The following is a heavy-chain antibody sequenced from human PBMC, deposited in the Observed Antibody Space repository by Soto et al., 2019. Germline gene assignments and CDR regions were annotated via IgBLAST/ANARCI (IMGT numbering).Heavy chain of an antibody. V-gene: IGHV6-1*01. CDR2: TYFRSKWYN. CDR1: GDSVSSNTAS. CDR3: AKGANLGPKTGDAFDR. Sequence: SQTRSLTCAISGDSVSSNTASWNWIRQSPSRGLEWLGRTYFRSKWYNDYAVSVKSRIIINPDTSNNQFSLQLNSVTPEDTAVYFWAKGANLGPKTGDAFDRWGHGIMVTGSS. J-gene: IGHJ4*01.